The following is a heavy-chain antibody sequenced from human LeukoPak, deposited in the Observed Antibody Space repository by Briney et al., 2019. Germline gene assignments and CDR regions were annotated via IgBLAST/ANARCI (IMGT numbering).Heavy chain of an antibody. V-gene: IGHV3-21*01. CDR2: ISSSSSYI. CDR1: GFTFSSYS. J-gene: IGHJ4*02. Sequence: GGSLRLSCAASGFTFSSYSMNWVRQAPGKGLEWVSSISSSSSYIYYADSVKGRFTISRDNAKNSLYLQMNSLRAEDTAVYYCARARGYSSHGAFAYWRQRPLVTVSS. CDR3: ARARGYSSHGAFAY. D-gene: IGHD5-18*01.